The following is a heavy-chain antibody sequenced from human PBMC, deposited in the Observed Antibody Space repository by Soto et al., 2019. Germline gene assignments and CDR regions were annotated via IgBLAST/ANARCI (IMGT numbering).Heavy chain of an antibody. Sequence: QLQLQESGPGLVKPSETLSLTCTVSGGSISSSNHYWGWIRQTPGKGLEWIGNIYYSGGTFYNASLKSRVTISVATSKNQLSLKVTSVTAADTAVYYCARRSYGSGVELWGQGTLVTVSS. CDR3: ARRSYGSGVEL. CDR1: GGSISSSNHY. V-gene: IGHV4-39*01. D-gene: IGHD3-10*01. J-gene: IGHJ4*02. CDR2: IYYSGGT.